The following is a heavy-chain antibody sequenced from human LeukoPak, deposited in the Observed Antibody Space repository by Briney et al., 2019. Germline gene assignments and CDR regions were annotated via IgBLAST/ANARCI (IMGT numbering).Heavy chain of an antibody. D-gene: IGHD2-2*01. Sequence: GGSLRLSCAASGFTFSSYGMHWVRQAPGKGLEWGAVISYDGSNKYYADSVKGRFTISRDNSKNTLYLQMNSLRAEDTAVYYCAKIPVVVPAALNYFDYWGQGTLVTVSS. J-gene: IGHJ4*02. CDR2: ISYDGSNK. CDR1: GFTFSSYG. V-gene: IGHV3-30*18. CDR3: AKIPVVVPAALNYFDY.